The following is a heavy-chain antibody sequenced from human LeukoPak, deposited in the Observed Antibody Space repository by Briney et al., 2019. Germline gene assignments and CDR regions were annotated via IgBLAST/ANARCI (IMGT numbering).Heavy chain of an antibody. CDR3: ARVGRYFDSIRENYYYYYMDV. Sequence: GASVKVSCKASGYTFTSYAMHWVRQAPGQRLEWMGLINAGNGNTKYSQEFQGRVTITRDTSASTAYMELNSLRAEDTAVYYCARVGRYFDSIRENYYYYYMDVWGKGTTVTISS. V-gene: IGHV1-3*03. J-gene: IGHJ6*03. CDR2: INAGNGNT. D-gene: IGHD3-9*01. CDR1: GYTFTSYA.